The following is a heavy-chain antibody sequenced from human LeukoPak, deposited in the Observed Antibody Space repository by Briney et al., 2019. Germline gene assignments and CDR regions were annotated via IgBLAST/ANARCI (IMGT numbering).Heavy chain of an antibody. V-gene: IGHV1-18*01. CDR2: ISAYNGNT. CDR1: GYTFTSYG. J-gene: IGHJ4*02. Sequence: ASVKVSCKASGYTFTSYGISWVRQAPGQGLEWMGWISAYNGNTNYAQKLQGRVTMTTDTSTSTAYMELRSLRSDDTAVYYCAREDPRSSGYSSGWLVYWGQGTLVTVSS. CDR3: AREDPRSSGYSSGWLVY. D-gene: IGHD6-19*01.